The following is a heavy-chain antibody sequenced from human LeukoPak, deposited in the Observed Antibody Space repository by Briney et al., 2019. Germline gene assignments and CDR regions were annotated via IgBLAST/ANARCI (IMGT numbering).Heavy chain of an antibody. CDR1: GFTFSDYY. CDR2: ISSSSTYT. Sequence: GESLKISCAASGFTFSDYYMSWIRQAPGKGLEWVSYISSSSTYTNYADSVKGPFTISRDHAKNSLYLQMNSLRAEDTAVYYCAMYRTYGDRDYWGQGALVTVSS. D-gene: IGHD4-17*01. CDR3: AMYRTYGDRDY. V-gene: IGHV3-11*06. J-gene: IGHJ4*02.